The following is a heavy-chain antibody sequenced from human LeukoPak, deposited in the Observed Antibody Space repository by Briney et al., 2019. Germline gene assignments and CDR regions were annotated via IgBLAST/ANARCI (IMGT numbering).Heavy chain of an antibody. J-gene: IGHJ6*02. Sequence: GGSLRLSCAASGFTVSSNYMSWVRQAPGKGLEWVSVIYSGGSTYYADSVKGRFTTSRDNSKNTLYLQMNSLRAEDTAVYYCASSTLPGDYYYYGMDVWGQGTTVTVSS. D-gene: IGHD2-2*01. V-gene: IGHV3-53*01. CDR2: IYSGGST. CDR3: ASSTLPGDYYYYGMDV. CDR1: GFTVSSNY.